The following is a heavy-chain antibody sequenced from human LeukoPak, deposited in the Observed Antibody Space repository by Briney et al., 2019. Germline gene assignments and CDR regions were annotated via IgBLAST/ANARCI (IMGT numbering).Heavy chain of an antibody. Sequence: GSLRLSRSASGFTFNSYAMTWVRQGAGRGLEWVSTISGTSGTASYADSVEGRFSISRDDSKNTVYLQMTSLRVEDTAVYFCARVQPDNNDEYNWFDPWGQGTQVTVSS. CDR3: ARVQPDNNDEYNWFDP. CDR2: ISGTSGTA. CDR1: GFTFNSYA. J-gene: IGHJ5*02. V-gene: IGHV3-23*01. D-gene: IGHD1-1*01.